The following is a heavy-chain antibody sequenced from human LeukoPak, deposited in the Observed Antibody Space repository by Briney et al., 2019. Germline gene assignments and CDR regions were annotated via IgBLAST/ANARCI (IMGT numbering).Heavy chain of an antibody. J-gene: IGHJ4*02. CDR1: GGSISSSSYY. D-gene: IGHD2-15*01. CDR3: VRHASGEDY. CDR2: IYYSGNT. V-gene: IGHV4-39*01. Sequence: SETLSLTCTVSGGSISSSSYYWGWIRQPPGKGLEWIGSIYYSGNTYYNPSLKSRVTISVDTSKNQCSLKLSSVTAADTAVYYCVRHASGEDYWGQGTLVTVSS.